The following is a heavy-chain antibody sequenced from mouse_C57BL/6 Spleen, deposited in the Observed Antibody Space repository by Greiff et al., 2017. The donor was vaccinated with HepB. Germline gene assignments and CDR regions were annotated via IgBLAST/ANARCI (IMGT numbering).Heavy chain of an antibody. CDR3: ARGHDGYYFDY. V-gene: IGHV3-1*01. CDR2: ISYSGST. D-gene: IGHD2-3*01. J-gene: IGHJ2*01. Sequence: EVQGVESGPGMVKPSQSLSLTCTVTGYSITSGYDWHWIRHFPGNKLEWMGYISYSGSTNYNPSLKSRISITHDTSKNHFFLKLNSVTTEDTATYYCARGHDGYYFDYWGQGTTLTVSS. CDR1: GYSITSGYD.